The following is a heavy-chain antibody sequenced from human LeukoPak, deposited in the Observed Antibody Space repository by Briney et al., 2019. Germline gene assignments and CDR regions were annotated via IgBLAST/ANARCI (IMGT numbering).Heavy chain of an antibody. Sequence: PGGSLRLSCAASGFSVSSNDMSWVRQAPGKGPVWVSRIASDGSSTTYADSVKGRFSISRDNAKNTLYLQMNSLRVEDTAVYYCARGRPHGNDYWGQGTLVTVSS. CDR1: GFSVSSND. CDR2: IASDGSST. CDR3: ARGRPHGNDY. D-gene: IGHD4-23*01. J-gene: IGHJ4*02. V-gene: IGHV3-74*01.